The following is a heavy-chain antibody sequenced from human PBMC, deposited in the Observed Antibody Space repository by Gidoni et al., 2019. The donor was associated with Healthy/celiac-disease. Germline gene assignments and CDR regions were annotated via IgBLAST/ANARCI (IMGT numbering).Heavy chain of an antibody. J-gene: IGHJ4*02. CDR1: GGTFSSSA. Sequence: QVQLVQSGAEVKKPGSSVKVACKASGGTFSSSALSWVRQAPGQGLEWMGGIIPIFGTANYAQKFQGRVTITADESTSTAYMELSSLRSEDTAVYYCARGAYYYDFGSGYSGAHAGYYFDYWGQGTLVTVSS. CDR3: ARGAYYYDFGSGYSGAHAGYYFDY. V-gene: IGHV1-69*01. D-gene: IGHD3-3*01. CDR2: IIPIFGTA.